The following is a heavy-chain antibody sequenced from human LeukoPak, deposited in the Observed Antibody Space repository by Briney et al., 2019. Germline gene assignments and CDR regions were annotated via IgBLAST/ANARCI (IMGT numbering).Heavy chain of an antibody. Sequence: PSETLSLTCGVSGGSISNTNWWTWVHPPPGKGLEWIGEVDLLGRTNYNPSLKSRVAISVDKSENHISLWLTSVTAADTAVYYCAREGGPYRPLDYSGQGTLVTVSS. CDR2: VDLLGRT. CDR1: GGSISNTNW. V-gene: IGHV4-4*02. CDR3: AREGGPYRPLDY. J-gene: IGHJ4*02.